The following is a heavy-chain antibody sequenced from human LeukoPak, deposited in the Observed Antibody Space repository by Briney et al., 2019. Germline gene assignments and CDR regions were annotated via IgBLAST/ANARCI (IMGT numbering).Heavy chain of an antibody. J-gene: IGHJ3*01. CDR3: ARDDGQGEARNAFDV. CDR2: ISRRSDAI. D-gene: IGHD3-16*01. CDR1: GFTLSLYS. V-gene: IGHV3-48*02. Sequence: GGSLRLSCAESGFTLSLYSMNWVRQAPGKGLERLSYISRRSDAIYYADSVQGRFTVSRDNAKNSLFLQMISLRDEDTAVYYCARDDGQGEARNAFDVWGPGTMVTVSS.